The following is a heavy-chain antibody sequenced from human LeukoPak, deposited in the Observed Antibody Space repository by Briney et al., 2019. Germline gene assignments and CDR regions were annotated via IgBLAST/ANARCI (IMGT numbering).Heavy chain of an antibody. J-gene: IGHJ4*02. CDR3: ARLSGSGTSIDY. CDR1: GGSISSYY. V-gene: IGHV4-59*08. CDR2: IYYSGSS. Sequence: SETLSLTCTVSGGSISSYYWSWFRQPPGKGLERIAYIYYSGSSNYNPSLKSRVTISVDTSKNQFSLKLSSVTAADTAVYYCARLSGSGTSIDYWGQGTLVTVSS. D-gene: IGHD3-10*01.